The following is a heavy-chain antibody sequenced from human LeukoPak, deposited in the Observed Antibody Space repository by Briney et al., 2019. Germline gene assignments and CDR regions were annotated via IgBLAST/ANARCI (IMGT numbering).Heavy chain of an antibody. J-gene: IGHJ6*03. V-gene: IGHV3-73*01. CDR1: GFTFSGSA. Sequence: QPGGSLRLSCAASGFTFSGSALHWVRQASGKGLEWVGRIRSTANGYATAYAASVKGRFTISRDDSKNTAYLQMDSLKTEDTAVYYCARGVVAATFYYYMDVWGKGTTVTVSS. D-gene: IGHD2-15*01. CDR3: ARGVVAATFYYYMDV. CDR2: IRSTANGYAT.